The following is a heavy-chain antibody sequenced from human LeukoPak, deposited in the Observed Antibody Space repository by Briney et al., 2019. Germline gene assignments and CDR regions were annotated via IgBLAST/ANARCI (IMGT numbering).Heavy chain of an antibody. V-gene: IGHV3-66*01. D-gene: IGHD5-12*01. CDR3: ARENIDYPDAFDI. CDR1: GFTVSSNY. Sequence: PGGSLRLSCAASGFTVSSNYMSWVRQAPGKGLEWVSVFYSGGSTYYADSVKGRFTISRDNSKNTLYLQMNSLRAEDTAVYYCARENIDYPDAFDIWGQGTMVTVSS. J-gene: IGHJ3*02. CDR2: FYSGGST.